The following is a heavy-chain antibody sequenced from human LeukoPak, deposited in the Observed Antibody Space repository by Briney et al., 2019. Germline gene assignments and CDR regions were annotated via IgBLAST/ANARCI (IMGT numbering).Heavy chain of an antibody. D-gene: IGHD3-16*01. J-gene: IGHJ6*03. CDR3: ARLSLRHYYYYMDV. Sequence: SETLSLTCTVSGGSISSYYWSWIRQPPGKGLEWIGYIYTSGGTNYNPSLKSRVTISVDTSKNQFSLKLSPVPAADTAVYYCARLSLRHYYYYMDVWGKGTTVTVSS. CDR2: IYTSGGT. CDR1: GGSISSYY. V-gene: IGHV4-4*09.